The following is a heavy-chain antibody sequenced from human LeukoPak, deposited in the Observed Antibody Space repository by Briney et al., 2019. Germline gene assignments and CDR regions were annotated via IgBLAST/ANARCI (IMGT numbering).Heavy chain of an antibody. V-gene: IGHV3-74*01. CDR2: INSDGSST. D-gene: IGHD6-13*01. CDR3: ARDLAAAGRGDWFDP. CDR1: GFTFSSYW. Sequence: GGSLRLSCAASGFTFSSYWMHWVRQAPGKGLVWVSRINSDGSSTSYADSVKGRFTISRDNAKNSLYLQMNSLRAEDTAVYYCARDLAAAGRGDWFDPWGQGTLVTVSS. J-gene: IGHJ5*02.